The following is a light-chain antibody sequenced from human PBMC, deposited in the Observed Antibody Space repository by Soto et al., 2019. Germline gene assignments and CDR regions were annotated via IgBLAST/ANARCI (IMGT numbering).Light chain of an antibody. CDR1: SSDVGASNY. J-gene: IGLJ2*01. V-gene: IGLV2-8*01. CDR3: CSYAGGNTLV. CDR2: DVI. Sequence: QSALTQPPSASGSPGQSVTISCTGTSSDVGASNYVSWYQQHPGKAPKLMIYDVIKRPSGVPDRFSGSKSANTASLTVSGLQTEHEADYYCCSYAGGNTLVFGGGTKLTVL.